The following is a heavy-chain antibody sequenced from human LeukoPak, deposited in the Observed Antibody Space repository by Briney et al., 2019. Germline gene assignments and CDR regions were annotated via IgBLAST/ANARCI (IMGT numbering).Heavy chain of an antibody. J-gene: IGHJ4*02. D-gene: IGHD3-10*01. CDR2: IKQYGSET. CDR3: ARTEYGSGSLPLIDY. CDR1: GFTFSTYW. V-gene: IGHV3-7*05. Sequence: GGSLRLSCAASGFTFSTYWMSWVRQAPGKGLEWVANIKQYGSETYYVDSVRGRFTISRDDAKSSLFLQMNSLRAEDTAVYYCARTEYGSGSLPLIDYLGQGTLVTVSS.